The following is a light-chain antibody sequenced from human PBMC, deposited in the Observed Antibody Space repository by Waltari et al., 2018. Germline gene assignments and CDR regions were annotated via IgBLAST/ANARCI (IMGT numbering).Light chain of an antibody. J-gene: IGKJ2*01. CDR3: QQLNSFPYT. CDR2: AAS. CDR1: QGISSC. V-gene: IGKV1-9*01. Sequence: DIQLTQSPSFLSASVGDRVTITCRASQGISSCLAWYQQKPGEAPKLLISAASTLQSGVPSRFSGSGSGTEFTLTISSLQPEDFATYYCQQLNSFPYTFGQGTKLDIK.